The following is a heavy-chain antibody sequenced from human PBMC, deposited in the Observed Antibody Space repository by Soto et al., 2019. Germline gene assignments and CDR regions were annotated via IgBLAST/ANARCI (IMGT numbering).Heavy chain of an antibody. Sequence: GESLKISCTGSGYSFTSYWISWVRQMPGKGLEWMGRIDPSDSYTNYSPSFQGHVTISADKSISTAYLQWSSLKASDTAMYYCARQLAARYYYYYGMDVWGQGTTVTVSS. V-gene: IGHV5-10-1*01. CDR2: IDPSDSYT. J-gene: IGHJ6*02. CDR3: ARQLAARYYYYYGMDV. D-gene: IGHD6-6*01. CDR1: GYSFTSYW.